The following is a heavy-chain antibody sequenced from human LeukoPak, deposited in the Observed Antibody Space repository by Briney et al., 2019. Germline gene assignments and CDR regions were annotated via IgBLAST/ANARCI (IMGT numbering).Heavy chain of an antibody. CDR1: GGSISSSSYY. CDR3: ARLGYTRSWYWFDP. V-gene: IGHV4-39*01. D-gene: IGHD6-13*01. J-gene: IGHJ5*02. CDR2: IYYSGST. Sequence: SETLSLTCTVSGGSISSSSYYWGWIRQPPGKGLEWIGSIYYSGSTYYNPSLKSRVTISVDTSKNQFSLKLSSVTAADTAVYYCARLGYTRSWYWFDPWGQGTLVTVSS.